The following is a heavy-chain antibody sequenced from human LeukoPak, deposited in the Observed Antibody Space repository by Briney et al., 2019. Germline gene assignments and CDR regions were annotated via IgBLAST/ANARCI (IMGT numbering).Heavy chain of an antibody. CDR3: ARDQGNYYDSSGTYYMDV. V-gene: IGHV4-31*03. D-gene: IGHD3-22*01. CDR2: IYYSGST. J-gene: IGHJ6*03. CDR1: GGSISSGGYY. Sequence: PSETLSLTCTVSGGSISSGGYYWSWIRQHPGKGLEWIGYIYYSGSTYYNPPLKSRVTISVDTSKNQFSLKLSSVTAADTAVYYCARDQGNYYDSSGTYYMDVWGKGTTVTVSS.